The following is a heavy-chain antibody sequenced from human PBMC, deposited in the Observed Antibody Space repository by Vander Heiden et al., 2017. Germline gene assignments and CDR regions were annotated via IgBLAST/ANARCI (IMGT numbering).Heavy chain of an antibody. CDR3: AKDEYDYGWGSYRGIDY. Sequence: EVQLLESGGGLVQPGGSLRLSCAASGFTFRSYAMSWVRQAPGKGLEWVSAISGSGGSTYYADSVKGRFTISRDNSKNTLYLQMNSLRAEETAVYYCAKDEYDYGWGSYRGIDYWGQGTLVTVSS. J-gene: IGHJ4*02. CDR1: GFTFRSYA. CDR2: ISGSGGST. V-gene: IGHV3-23*01. D-gene: IGHD3-16*02.